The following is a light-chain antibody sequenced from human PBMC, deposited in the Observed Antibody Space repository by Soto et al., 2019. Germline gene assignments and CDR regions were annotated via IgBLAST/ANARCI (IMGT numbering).Light chain of an antibody. CDR3: MQALQTRLT. Sequence: DIVMTQSPLSLPVTPGEPASISCRSSQSLLHSNGYNYLDWYLQKPGQSPQLLIYLGSNRASGVPDRLSGSGSGTDFTLKISRVEAEDVGVYYCMQALQTRLTFGGRTKVEIK. V-gene: IGKV2-28*01. J-gene: IGKJ4*01. CDR2: LGS. CDR1: QSLLHSNGYNY.